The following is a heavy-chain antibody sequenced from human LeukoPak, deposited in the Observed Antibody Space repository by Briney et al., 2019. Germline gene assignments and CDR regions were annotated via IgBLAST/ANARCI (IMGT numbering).Heavy chain of an antibody. CDR3: ARGNYGDYSVDY. J-gene: IGHJ4*02. CDR1: GFTFSSYE. CDR2: ISSGGSTI. D-gene: IGHD4-17*01. V-gene: IGHV3-48*03. Sequence: GGSLRPSCAASGFTFSSYEMNWVRQAPGKGLEWVSYISSGGSTIYYADSVKGRFTISRDNAKNSLYLQMNSLRAEDTAVYYCARGNYGDYSVDYWGQGTLVTVSS.